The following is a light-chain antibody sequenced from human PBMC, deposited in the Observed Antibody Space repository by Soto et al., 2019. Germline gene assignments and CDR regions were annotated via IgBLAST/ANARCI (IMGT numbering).Light chain of an antibody. CDR2: EVG. CDR3: SSYTSSSSYV. V-gene: IGLV2-14*01. CDR1: SRDVGGYSY. Sequence: QSALTQPASVSGSPGQSITISCTGTSRDVGGYSYVSWYQQHPGKAPKLILSEVGNRPSGISNRFSASKSGDTASLTISGLQADVEAEYYCSSYTSSSSYVFGTGTKVTVL. J-gene: IGLJ1*01.